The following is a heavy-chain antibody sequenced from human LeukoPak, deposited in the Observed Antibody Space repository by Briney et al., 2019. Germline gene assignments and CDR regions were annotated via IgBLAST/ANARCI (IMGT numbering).Heavy chain of an antibody. Sequence: GGSLRLSCAASGFTFSSYSMNWVRQAPGKGLEWVANIKQDGSEKYYVDSVKGRFTISRDNAKNSLYLQMNSLRAEDTAVYYCARERLYSSGLDYWGQGTLVTVSS. D-gene: IGHD6-19*01. V-gene: IGHV3-7*01. CDR1: GFTFSSYS. J-gene: IGHJ4*02. CDR3: ARERLYSSGLDY. CDR2: IKQDGSEK.